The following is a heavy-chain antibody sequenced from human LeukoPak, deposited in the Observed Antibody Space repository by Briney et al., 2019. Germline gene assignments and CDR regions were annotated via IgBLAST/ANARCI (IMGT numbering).Heavy chain of an antibody. Sequence: PGGSLRLSCAASGFTFSSYWMHWVRQAPGEGLVWVSRTNPDGSYTSYADSVKGRFTISRDNAKNTLYLQMNSLTADDSAVYYCTRDTFGGDDFWGQGTLVTVSS. J-gene: IGHJ4*02. CDR3: TRDTFGGDDF. V-gene: IGHV3-74*01. D-gene: IGHD3-16*01. CDR1: GFTFSSYW. CDR2: TNPDGSYT.